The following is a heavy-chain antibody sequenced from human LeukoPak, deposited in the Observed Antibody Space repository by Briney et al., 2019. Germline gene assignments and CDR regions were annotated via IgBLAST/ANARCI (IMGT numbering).Heavy chain of an antibody. CDR1: GGSISSSSYY. CDR3: ASQGLGSSWANQRNFDY. Sequence: SETLSLTCTVSGGSISSSSYYWGWIRQPPGKGLEWIGEINHSGSTNYNPSLKSRVTISVDTSKNQFSLKLSSVTAADTAVYYCASQGLGSSWANQRNFDYWGQGTLVTVSS. J-gene: IGHJ4*02. D-gene: IGHD6-13*01. V-gene: IGHV4-39*07. CDR2: INHSGST.